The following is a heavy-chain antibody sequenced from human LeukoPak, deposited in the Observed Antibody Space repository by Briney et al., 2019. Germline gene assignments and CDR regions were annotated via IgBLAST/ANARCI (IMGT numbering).Heavy chain of an antibody. CDR1: GGAFSGYY. CDR3: ARVSGPYYYYYGMDV. V-gene: IGHV4-34*01. D-gene: IGHD3-3*01. Sequence: SETLSLTCAVYGGAFSGYYWSWLRQPPGKGLEWIGEINHSGSTNYNPSLKSRVTISVDTSKNQFSLKLSSVTAADTAVYYCARVSGPYYYYYGMDVWGQGTTVTVSS. CDR2: INHSGST. J-gene: IGHJ6*02.